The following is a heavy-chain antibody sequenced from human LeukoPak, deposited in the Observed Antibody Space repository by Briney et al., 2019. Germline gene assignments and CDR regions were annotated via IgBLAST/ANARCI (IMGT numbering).Heavy chain of an antibody. CDR2: IIPILGIA. J-gene: IGHJ5*02. CDR1: GGTFSSYA. Sequence: SVKVSCKASGGTFSSYAISWVRQAPGQGLEWMGRIIPILGIANYAQKFQGRVTITADKSTSTAYMELSSLRSGDTAVYYCAQTYDFWSGYYIDNWFDPWGQGTLVTVSS. V-gene: IGHV1-69*10. CDR3: AQTYDFWSGYYIDNWFDP. D-gene: IGHD3-3*01.